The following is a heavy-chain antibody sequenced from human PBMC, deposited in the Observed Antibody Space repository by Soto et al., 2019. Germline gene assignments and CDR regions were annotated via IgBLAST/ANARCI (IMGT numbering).Heavy chain of an antibody. CDR1: GGSISSSSYY. Sequence: SETLSLTCTVSGGSISSSSYYWGWIRQPPGKGLEWIGSIYYSGSTYYNPSLKSRVTISVDKSKNQFSLKFSSMTAADTAVDYCDKDGVTTFWGQGTLVTVSS. J-gene: IGHJ4*02. D-gene: IGHD4-17*01. V-gene: IGHV4-39*07. CDR3: DKDGVTTF. CDR2: IYYSGST.